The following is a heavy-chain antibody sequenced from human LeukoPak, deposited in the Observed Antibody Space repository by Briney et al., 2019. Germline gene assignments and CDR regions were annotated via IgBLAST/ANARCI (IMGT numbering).Heavy chain of an antibody. CDR3: ARGEYSSSWDHYYFDY. CDR2: INPNSGGT. CDR1: GYTFTGYY. V-gene: IGHV1-2*06. J-gene: IGHJ4*02. D-gene: IGHD6-13*01. Sequence: ASVKVSCKASGYTFTGYYMHWVRQAPGQGLEWMGRINPNSGGTNYAQTFQGRVIMTRDTSITTAYLEVSSLRSDDTAVYYCARGEYSSSWDHYYFDYWGQGTLVTVSS.